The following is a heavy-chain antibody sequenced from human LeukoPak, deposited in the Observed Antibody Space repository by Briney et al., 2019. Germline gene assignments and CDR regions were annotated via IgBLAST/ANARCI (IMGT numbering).Heavy chain of an antibody. CDR2: IYHSGST. CDR1: GGSISSGGYS. D-gene: IGHD3-10*01. V-gene: IGHV4-30-2*01. CDR3: AGDRNRGVTYLLFDL. J-gene: IGHJ2*01. Sequence: SETLSLTCAVSGGSISSGGYSWSWIRQPPGKGLEWIGYIYHSGSTYYNPSLKSRVTISVDRSKNQFSLKLSSVTAADTAVYYCAGDRNRGVTYLLFDLWGRGTLVTVSS.